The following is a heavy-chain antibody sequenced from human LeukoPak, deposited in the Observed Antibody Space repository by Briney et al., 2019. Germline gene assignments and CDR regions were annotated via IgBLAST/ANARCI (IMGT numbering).Heavy chain of an antibody. CDR2: IYYSGST. V-gene: IGHV4-30-4*01. CDR3: ARPYDYGDYVHHR. CDR1: GGSISSGDYY. Sequence: SETLSLTCTVSGGSISSGDYYWSWIRQPPGKGLEWIGYIYYSGSTYYNPSLKSRVTISVDTSKNQFSLKLSSVTAADTAVYYCARPYDYGDYVHHRRGQGTLVTVSS. J-gene: IGHJ4*02. D-gene: IGHD4-17*01.